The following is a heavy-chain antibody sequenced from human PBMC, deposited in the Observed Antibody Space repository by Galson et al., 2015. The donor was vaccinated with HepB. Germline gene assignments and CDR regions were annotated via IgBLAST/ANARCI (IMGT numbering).Heavy chain of an antibody. Sequence: SLRLSCAASGFIFSSSSMNWARQAPGKGLEWVSSISSSGRYMYYAESLKGRFTISRDNANKSLYLQMNSLRVEDTAVYYCVRDSNDYTSIDAFDMWGQGTMVTVSS. CDR2: ISSSGRYM. CDR3: VRDSNDYTSIDAFDM. D-gene: IGHD4-11*01. V-gene: IGHV3-21*03. CDR1: GFIFSSSS. J-gene: IGHJ3*02.